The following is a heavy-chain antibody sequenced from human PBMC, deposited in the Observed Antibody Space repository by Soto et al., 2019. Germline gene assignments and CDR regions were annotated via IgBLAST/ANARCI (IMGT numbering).Heavy chain of an antibody. Sequence: QVQLVQSGAEVTKPGSSVKVSCKASGGTFSRYAISWVRQAPGQGLEWMGGIIPIFGTANYAQKSQGRVTITADESTSTAYMELSSLRSEDTAVYYCARQGAAWRDYYYGMDVWGQGTTVTVSS. CDR2: IIPIFGTA. CDR1: GGTFSRYA. J-gene: IGHJ6*02. D-gene: IGHD3-3*01. V-gene: IGHV1-69*12. CDR3: ARQGAAWRDYYYGMDV.